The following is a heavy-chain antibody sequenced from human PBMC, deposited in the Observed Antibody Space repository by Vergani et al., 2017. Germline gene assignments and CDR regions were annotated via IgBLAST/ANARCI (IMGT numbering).Heavy chain of an antibody. J-gene: IGHJ4*02. D-gene: IGHD5-12*01. V-gene: IGHV4-34*01. Sequence: QVQLQQWGAGLLKPSETLSLTCAVYGGSFSGSYWSWIRQPPGKGLEWIGEINHSGSTNYNPSLKSRVTISVDTSKNQFSLKLISVTAADTAVYYCASFVATTWDYWGQGTLVTVSS. CDR3: ASFVATTWDY. CDR1: GGSFSGSY. CDR2: INHSGST.